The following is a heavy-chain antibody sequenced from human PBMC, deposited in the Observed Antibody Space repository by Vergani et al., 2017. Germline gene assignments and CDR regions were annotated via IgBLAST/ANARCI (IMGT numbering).Heavy chain of an antibody. CDR1: GYTFSNYY. D-gene: IGHD3-9*01. J-gene: IGHJ4*02. CDR2: INPSGGHT. V-gene: IGHV1-46*03. Sequence: QVHVVQSGAEVKKSGASVKVSCKTSGYTFSNYYMHWVRQAPGQGLEWMGIINPSGGHTNYAQKFQGRVTMTRDKSTSTVYMELSSLRSEDTAIYYCARGDYGILTGFRYLGQGTLVTVSA. CDR3: ARGDYGILTGFRY.